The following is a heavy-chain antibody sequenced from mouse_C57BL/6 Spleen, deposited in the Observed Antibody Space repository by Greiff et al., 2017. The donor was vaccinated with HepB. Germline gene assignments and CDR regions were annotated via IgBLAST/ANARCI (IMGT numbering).Heavy chain of an antibody. J-gene: IGHJ1*03. Sequence: QVQLKQSGAELVKPGASVKLSCKASGYTFTSYWMHWVKQRPGQGLEWIGMIHPNSGSTNYNEKFKSKATLTVDKSSSTAYMQLSSLTSEDSAVYYCARSPHYYGSSYWYFDVWGTGTTVTVSS. CDR2: IHPNSGST. CDR1: GYTFTSYW. V-gene: IGHV1-64*01. D-gene: IGHD1-1*01. CDR3: ARSPHYYGSSYWYFDV.